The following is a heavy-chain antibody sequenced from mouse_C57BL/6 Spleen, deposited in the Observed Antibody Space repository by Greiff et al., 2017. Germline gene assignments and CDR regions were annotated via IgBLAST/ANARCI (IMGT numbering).Heavy chain of an antibody. CDR1: GFTFSDYG. J-gene: IGHJ3*01. D-gene: IGHD1-1*01. CDR3: ASYYGSSFPWFAY. CDR2: ISSGSSTI. V-gene: IGHV5-17*01. Sequence: EVKVEESGGGLVKPGGSLKLSCAASGFTFSDYGMHWVRQAPEKGLEWVAYISSGSSTIYYADTVKGRFTISRDNAKNTLFLQMTSLRSEDTAMYYCASYYGSSFPWFAYWGQGTLVTVSA.